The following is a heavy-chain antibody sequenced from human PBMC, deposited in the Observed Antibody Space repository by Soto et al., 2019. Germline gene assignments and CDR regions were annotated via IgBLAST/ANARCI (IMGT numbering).Heavy chain of an antibody. V-gene: IGHV2-5*02. D-gene: IGHD4-4*01. J-gene: IGHJ6*03. Sequence: SGPTLVKPTQTLTLTCTFSGFSLSTSGVGVGWIRQPPGKALEWLALIYWDDDKRYSPSLKSRLTITKDTSKNQVVLTMTNMDPVDTATYYCAHTADDYSRYYYYYMDVWGKGTTVTVSS. CDR1: GFSLSTSGVG. CDR3: AHTADDYSRYYYYYMDV. CDR2: IYWDDDK.